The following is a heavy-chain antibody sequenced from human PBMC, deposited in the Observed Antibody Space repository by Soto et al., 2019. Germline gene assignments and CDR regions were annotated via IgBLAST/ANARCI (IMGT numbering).Heavy chain of an antibody. Sequence: GGSLRLSCAASGFTFSSYSMNWVRQAPGKGLEWVSSISSSSSYIYYADSVKGRFTISRDNAKNSLYLQMNSLRAEDTAVYYCAREQDLKVDFWSGWHLPHSYYYYYGMDVWGQGTTVTVSS. J-gene: IGHJ6*02. V-gene: IGHV3-21*01. CDR3: AREQDLKVDFWSGWHLPHSYYYYYGMDV. D-gene: IGHD3-3*01. CDR1: GFTFSSYS. CDR2: ISSSSSYI.